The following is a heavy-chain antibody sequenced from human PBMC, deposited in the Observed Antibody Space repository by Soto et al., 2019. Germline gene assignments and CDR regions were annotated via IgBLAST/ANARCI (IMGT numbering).Heavy chain of an antibody. CDR1: GFTFSSYA. D-gene: IGHD4-17*01. CDR3: VKGSGVGDYGRYYYYYYMDV. CDR2: ISGSGGST. Sequence: PGGSLRLSCAASGFTFSSYAMSWVRQAPGKGLEWVSAISGSGGSTYYADSVKGRFTISRDNSKNTLYLQMNSLRAEDTAVYYCVKGSGVGDYGRYYYYYYMDVWGKGTTVTVSS. J-gene: IGHJ6*03. V-gene: IGHV3-23*01.